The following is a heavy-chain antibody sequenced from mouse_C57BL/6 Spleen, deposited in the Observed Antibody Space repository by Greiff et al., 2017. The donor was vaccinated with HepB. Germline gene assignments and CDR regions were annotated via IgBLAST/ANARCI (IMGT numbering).Heavy chain of an antibody. CDR1: GYTFTSYW. V-gene: IGHV1-61*01. Sequence: QVQLQQPGAELVRPGSSVKLSCKASGYTFTSYWMDWVKQRPGQGLEWIGNIYPSDSETHYNQKFKDKATLTVDKSSSTAYMQLSSLTSEDSAVYYCASYGNYSGWFAYWGQGTLVTVSA. CDR2: IYPSDSET. CDR3: ASYGNYSGWFAY. J-gene: IGHJ3*01. D-gene: IGHD2-1*01.